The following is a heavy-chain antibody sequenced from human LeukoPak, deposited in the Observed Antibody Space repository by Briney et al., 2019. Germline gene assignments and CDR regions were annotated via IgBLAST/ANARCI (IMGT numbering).Heavy chain of an antibody. Sequence: SETLSLTCTVSGGSISSSSYYWGWIRQPPGKGLEWIGSIYYSGSTYYNPSLKSRVTISVDTSKNQFSLKLSSVTAADTAVYYCARGLITMVRGVPDAFDIWGQGTMVTVSS. J-gene: IGHJ3*02. CDR3: ARGLITMVRGVPDAFDI. CDR2: IYYSGST. CDR1: GGSISSSSYY. D-gene: IGHD3-10*01. V-gene: IGHV4-39*07.